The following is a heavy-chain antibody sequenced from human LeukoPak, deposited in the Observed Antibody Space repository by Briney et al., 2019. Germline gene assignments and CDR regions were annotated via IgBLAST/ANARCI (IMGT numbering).Heavy chain of an antibody. Sequence: GSLRLSCAASGFTVSSNYMSWVRQAPGKGLEWVSVIYSGGSTYYADSVKGRFTISRDNSKNTLYLQMNSLRAEDTAVYYCAREVKAAASRGWFDPWGQGTLVTVSS. V-gene: IGHV3-53*01. J-gene: IGHJ5*02. D-gene: IGHD6-13*01. CDR2: IYSGGST. CDR1: GFTVSSNY. CDR3: AREVKAAASRGWFDP.